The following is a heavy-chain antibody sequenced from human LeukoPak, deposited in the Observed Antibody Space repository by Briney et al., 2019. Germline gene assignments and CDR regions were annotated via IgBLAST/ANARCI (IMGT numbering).Heavy chain of an antibody. CDR2: ISYDGSNK. Sequence: GGSLRLSCEASGFTFSSYAMHWVRQAPGKGLEWVAVISYDGSNKYYADSVKGRFTISRDNSKNTLYLQMNSLRAEDTAVYYCAREEDSSSSCFDYWGQGTLVTVSS. CDR1: GFTFSSYA. D-gene: IGHD6-6*01. V-gene: IGHV3-30-3*01. CDR3: AREEDSSSSCFDY. J-gene: IGHJ4*02.